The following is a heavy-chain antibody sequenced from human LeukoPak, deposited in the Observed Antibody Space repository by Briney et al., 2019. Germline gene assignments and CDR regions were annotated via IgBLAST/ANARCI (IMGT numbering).Heavy chain of an antibody. Sequence: SETLSLTCTVSGVAITGYYWSWIRQPPGKGLEWIGYIYYSGSTNYNPSLKSRVTMSVDTSKKQFSLKLSSVTAADTAVYYCARGRPPHDYGTLFDYWGQGTLVTVSS. V-gene: IGHV4-59*01. CDR1: GVAITGYY. J-gene: IGHJ4*02. CDR2: IYYSGST. D-gene: IGHD4-17*01. CDR3: ARGRPPHDYGTLFDY.